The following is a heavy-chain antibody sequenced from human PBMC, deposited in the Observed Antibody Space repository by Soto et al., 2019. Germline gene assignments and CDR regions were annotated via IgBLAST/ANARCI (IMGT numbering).Heavy chain of an antibody. V-gene: IGHV4-59*01. J-gene: IGHJ4*02. CDR2: IYYSGST. CDR1: GGSISSYY. D-gene: IGHD6-19*01. CDR3: ARVAVAVRMDY. Sequence: LSLPCTVSGGSISSYYWSWIRQPPGKGLEWIGYIYYSGSTNYNPSLKSRVTISVDTSKNQFSLKLSSATAADTAVYYCARVAVAVRMDYWGQGTLVTVSS.